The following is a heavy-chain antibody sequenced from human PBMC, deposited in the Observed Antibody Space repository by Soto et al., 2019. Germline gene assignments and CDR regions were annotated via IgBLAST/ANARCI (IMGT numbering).Heavy chain of an antibody. Sequence: GGSLRLSCAASAFTFSSYGMHWVRQAPGKGLEWVGLISFDGSNKWYADSVKGRFAISRDNSKNTLYLEMNSLRGEDTAVFYCARDKIGEGGFLHSTYGMDVWGQGTTVTV. CDR1: AFTFSSYG. CDR3: ARDKIGEGGFLHSTYGMDV. J-gene: IGHJ6*02. V-gene: IGHV3-30*09. D-gene: IGHD2-15*01. CDR2: ISFDGSNK.